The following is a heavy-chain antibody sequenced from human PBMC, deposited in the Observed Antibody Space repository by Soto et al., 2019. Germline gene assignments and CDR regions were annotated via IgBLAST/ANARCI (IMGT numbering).Heavy chain of an antibody. Sequence: QVQLVQSGAEVKKPGASVKVSCKASGYTFTSDDINWVRQAPGPGLEWLGWMNPNSGNTGYAQKFQSRVTMTRNTSKSTAYMELSCLRSEDTAVYYCAREVIGGNDPWGQGTLVTVSS. CDR3: AREVIGGNDP. CDR2: MNPNSGNT. CDR1: GYTFTSDD. J-gene: IGHJ5*02. V-gene: IGHV1-8*01. D-gene: IGHD3-10*01.